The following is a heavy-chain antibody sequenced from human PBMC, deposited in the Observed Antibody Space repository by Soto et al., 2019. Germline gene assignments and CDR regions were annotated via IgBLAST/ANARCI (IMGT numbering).Heavy chain of an antibody. CDR2: IYSTGTT. D-gene: IGHD6-13*01. Sequence: SETLSLTCTVSGTSVRHFYWSWIRQSAGKGLEWIGRIYSTGTTNFNPSLKSRLTMSMDMSKNQVSLNLTSVTAADTAVYYCVRDRADFSSTYYHYFSVWGRGTLVTV. CDR1: GTSVRHFY. V-gene: IGHV4-4*07. J-gene: IGHJ2*01. CDR3: VRDRADFSSTYYHYFSV.